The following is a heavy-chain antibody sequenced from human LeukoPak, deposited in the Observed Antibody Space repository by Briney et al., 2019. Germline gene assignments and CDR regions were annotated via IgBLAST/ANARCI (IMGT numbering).Heavy chain of an antibody. J-gene: IGHJ4*02. CDR3: AKDTALGYYDSSGYYYPTHHFDY. CDR2: ISWNSGSI. Sequence: PGRSLRLSCAASGFTFDDYAMHWVRQAPGKGLEWVSGISWNSGSIGYADSVKGRFTISRDSAKNSLYLQMNSLRAEDTALYYCAKDTALGYYDSSGYYYPTHHFDYWGQGTLVTVSS. V-gene: IGHV3-9*01. CDR1: GFTFDDYA. D-gene: IGHD3-22*01.